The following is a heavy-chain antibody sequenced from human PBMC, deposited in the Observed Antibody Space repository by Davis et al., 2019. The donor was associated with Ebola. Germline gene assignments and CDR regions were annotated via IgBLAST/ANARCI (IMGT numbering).Heavy chain of an antibody. CDR2: ISGSGGST. CDR3: AGGTRSGWHLEY. CDR1: GFTFNNYA. J-gene: IGHJ4*02. Sequence: GGSLRLSCAASGFTFNNYAMSWVRQAPGKGLERVSTISGSGGSTYYADSVKGRFTISRDNSKNTLYLQMNSLRAEDTAVYYCAGGTRSGWHLEYWGQGTLVTVSS. V-gene: IGHV3-23*01. D-gene: IGHD6-19*01.